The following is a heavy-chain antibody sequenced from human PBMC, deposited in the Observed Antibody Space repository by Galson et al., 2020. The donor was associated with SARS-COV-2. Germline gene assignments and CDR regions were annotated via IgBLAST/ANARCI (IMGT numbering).Heavy chain of an antibody. CDR2: IYSGGST. D-gene: IGHD3-10*01. CDR3: ARAMGSSIDY. V-gene: IGHV3-53*01. CDR1: VFTVSSNY. J-gene: IGHJ4*02. Sequence: GGSLRLSCAASVFTVSSNYMSWVRQAPGKGLEWVSVIYSGGSTYYADSVKGRFTISRDNSKNTLYLQMNSLRAEDTAVYYCARAMGSSIDYWGQGTLVTVSS.